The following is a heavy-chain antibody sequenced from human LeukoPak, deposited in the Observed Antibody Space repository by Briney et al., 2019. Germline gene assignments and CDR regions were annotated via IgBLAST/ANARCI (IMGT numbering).Heavy chain of an antibody. J-gene: IGHJ3*02. V-gene: IGHV1-2*02. CDR3: ASDIVLMVYAFDI. CDR2: INPNSGGT. CDR1: GYTFTGYY. Sequence: ASVKVSCKASGYTFTGYYMHWVRQAPGQGLEWMGWINPNSGGTNYAQKFQGRVTMTRDTSISTAYMELSRLRSDDTAVYYCASDIVLMVYAFDIWGQGTMVTVSS. D-gene: IGHD2-8*01.